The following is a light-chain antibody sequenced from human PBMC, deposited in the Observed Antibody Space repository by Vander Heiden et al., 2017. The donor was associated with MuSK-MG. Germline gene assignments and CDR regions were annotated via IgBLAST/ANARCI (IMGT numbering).Light chain of an antibody. CDR1: QSISSW. CDR3: QQYNSYPPT. Sequence: DIQMTQSPSTLSASVGDRVTITCRASQSISSWLAWYQQKPGKAPKLMIYKASSLESGVQSRCSGSGSGKECTLTISSLKHDDFATYYCQQYNSYPPTFGQGTKVEIK. J-gene: IGKJ1*01. V-gene: IGKV1-5*03. CDR2: KAS.